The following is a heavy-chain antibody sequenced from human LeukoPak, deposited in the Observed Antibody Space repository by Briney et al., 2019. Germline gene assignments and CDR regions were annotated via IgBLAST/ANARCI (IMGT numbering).Heavy chain of an antibody. CDR2: INWNGGST. V-gene: IGHV3-20*04. J-gene: IGHJ4*02. CDR3: ARVLSGYSGSYYFDY. CDR1: GFTFDDYG. Sequence: GGSLRLSCAASGFTFDDYGMSWVRQAPGKGLEWVSGINWNGGSTGYADSVKGRFTISRDNAKNSLYLQMNSLRAEDTALYYCARVLSGYSGSYYFDYWGQGTLVTVSS. D-gene: IGHD5-12*01.